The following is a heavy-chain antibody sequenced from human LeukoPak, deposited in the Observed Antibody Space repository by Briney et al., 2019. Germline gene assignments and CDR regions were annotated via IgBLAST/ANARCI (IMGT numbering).Heavy chain of an antibody. Sequence: PSETLSLTCTVSGGSISSYYWSWIRQPPGKGLEWIGYIYYSGSTNYNPSLKSRVTISVDTSKNQFSLKLSSVTAADTTVYYCARDNWNYGSSMDVWGQGTTVTVSS. J-gene: IGHJ6*02. CDR1: GGSISSYY. CDR3: ARDNWNYGSSMDV. V-gene: IGHV4-59*01. CDR2: IYYSGST. D-gene: IGHD1-7*01.